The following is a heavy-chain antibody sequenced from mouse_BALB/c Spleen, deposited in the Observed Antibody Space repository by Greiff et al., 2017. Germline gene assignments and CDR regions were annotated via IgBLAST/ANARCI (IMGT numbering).Heavy chain of an antibody. Sequence: EVQLQESGPSLVKPSQTLSLTCSVTGDSITSGYWHWIRQFPGNKLEYMGYISYSGSTYYNPSLKSRISITRDTSENQYYLQLNSVTTEDTATYYCARWEYYGSSPDYYAMDYWGQGTSVTVSS. CDR3: ARWEYYGSSPDYYAMDY. D-gene: IGHD1-1*01. CDR1: GDSITSGY. V-gene: IGHV3-8*02. CDR2: ISYSGST. J-gene: IGHJ4*01.